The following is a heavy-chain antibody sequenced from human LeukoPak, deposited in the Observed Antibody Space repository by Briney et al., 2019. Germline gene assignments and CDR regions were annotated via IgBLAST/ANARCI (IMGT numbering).Heavy chain of an antibody. Sequence: SSVKVSCKASGGTFSSYAISWVRQAPGQGLEWMGGIIPIFGTANYAQKFQGRVTITADESTSTAYMELSSLRSEDTAVYYCARGGMIASRNWFDPWGQGTLVTVSS. CDR2: IIPIFGTA. CDR3: ARGGMIASRNWFDP. V-gene: IGHV1-69*01. D-gene: IGHD2-21*01. CDR1: GGTFSSYA. J-gene: IGHJ5*02.